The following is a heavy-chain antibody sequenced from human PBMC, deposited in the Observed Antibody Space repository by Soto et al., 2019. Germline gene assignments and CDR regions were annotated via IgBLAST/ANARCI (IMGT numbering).Heavy chain of an antibody. CDR3: AAAEGLGIAAALDWFDP. CDR1: GGSISSSRCH. D-gene: IGHD6-13*01. V-gene: IGHV4-39*01. Sequence: SETLSLTCTVSGGSISSSRCHWGWIRQPPGKGLEWIASIKYSGTTFYNPSLKSRVTISVDTSKNQFSLKLSSVTAADTAVYYCAAAEGLGIAAALDWFDPWGQGTLVTVSS. CDR2: IKYSGTT. J-gene: IGHJ5*02.